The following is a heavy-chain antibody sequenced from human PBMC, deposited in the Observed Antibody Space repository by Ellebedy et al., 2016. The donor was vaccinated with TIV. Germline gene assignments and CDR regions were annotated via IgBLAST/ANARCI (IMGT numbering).Heavy chain of an antibody. V-gene: IGHV5-51*01. D-gene: IGHD1-26*01. CDR1: GYSFTSYW. CDR2: IYPGDSDT. CDR3: VRQGSVGASLGNWFDP. J-gene: IGHJ5*02. Sequence: GESLKISCKGSGYSFTSYWIGWVRQMPGKGLEWMGIIYPGDSDTRYSPSFQGQVTISADKSISTAYLQWSSLKASDTAMYYCVRQGSVGASLGNWFDPWGQGTLVTVSS.